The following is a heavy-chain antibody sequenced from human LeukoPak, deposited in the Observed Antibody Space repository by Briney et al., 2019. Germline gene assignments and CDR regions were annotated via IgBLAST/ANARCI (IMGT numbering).Heavy chain of an antibody. V-gene: IGHV3-23*01. Sequence: PGGSLRLSCAVSGFTFSGYSMIWVRQAPGKGLEWVSEINRGGVNTYYPDSVRGRFTVSRDNSKNTLSLQMTSLRAEDTAIYYCARGIDGAFDYWGQGTLVTVSS. CDR1: GFTFSGYS. CDR2: INRGGVNT. J-gene: IGHJ4*02. CDR3: ARGIDGAFDY. D-gene: IGHD3-10*01.